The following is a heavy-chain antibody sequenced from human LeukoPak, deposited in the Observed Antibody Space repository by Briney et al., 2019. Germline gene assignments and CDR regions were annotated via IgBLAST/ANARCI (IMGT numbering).Heavy chain of an antibody. CDR3: ARARGVPAAINYYYMDV. V-gene: IGHV3-30-3*01. J-gene: IGHJ6*03. D-gene: IGHD2-2*02. CDR2: ISYDGSNK. CDR1: GFTVSSYA. Sequence: GSLRLSCAASGFTVSSYAMHLVRQAPGKGLECVAVISYDGSNKYYADSVKGRFTISRDNSKNTLYLQMNSLRAEDTAVYYCARARGVPAAINYYYMDVWGKGTTVTVSS.